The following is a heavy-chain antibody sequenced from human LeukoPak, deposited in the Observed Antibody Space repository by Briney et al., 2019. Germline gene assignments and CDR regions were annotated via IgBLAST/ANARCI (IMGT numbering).Heavy chain of an antibody. CDR1: GFTFSSYS. CDR2: MSINSGLK. CDR3: AREFEYRTSGAGY. J-gene: IGHJ4*02. Sequence: GGSLRLSCAASGFTFSSYSMNWVRQAPGKGLEWVSSMSINSGLKYHADSVKGRFTISRDNAKNSLYLQMNSLRAEGTAVYYYAREFEYRTSGAGYWGQGTLVTVSS. D-gene: IGHD6-6*01. V-gene: IGHV3-21*01.